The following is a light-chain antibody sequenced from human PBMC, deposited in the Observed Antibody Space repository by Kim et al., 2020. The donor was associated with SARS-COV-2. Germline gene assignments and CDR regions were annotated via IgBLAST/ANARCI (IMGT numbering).Light chain of an antibody. CDR3: QAWDSTTVV. CDR2: HDA. V-gene: IGLV3-1*01. J-gene: IGLJ3*02. Sequence: SYELAQPPSVSVSPGQTATITCLGDKLGDKYASWYQQKPGQSPTLVIFHDATRPSGIPERFSGSNSGYTATLTISGTQPMDEADYYCQAWDSTTVVFGGG. CDR1: KLGDKY.